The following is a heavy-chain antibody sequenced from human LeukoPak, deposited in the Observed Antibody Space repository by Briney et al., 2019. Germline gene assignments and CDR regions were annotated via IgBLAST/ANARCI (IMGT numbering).Heavy chain of an antibody. CDR1: GGSFSGYH. Sequence: SETLSLTCAVYGGSFSGYHWSWIRQPPGKGLEWIGEINHSGSTNYNPSLKSRVTISVDTSKNQFSLKLSSVTAADTAVYYCARGGDYDSSGYYYFDYWGQGTLVTVSS. CDR2: INHSGST. D-gene: IGHD3-22*01. J-gene: IGHJ4*02. V-gene: IGHV4-34*01. CDR3: ARGGDYDSSGYYYFDY.